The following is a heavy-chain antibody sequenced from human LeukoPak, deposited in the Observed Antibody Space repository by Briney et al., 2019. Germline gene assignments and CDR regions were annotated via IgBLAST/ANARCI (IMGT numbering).Heavy chain of an antibody. J-gene: IGHJ4*02. V-gene: IGHV4-39*07. CDR3: ASLVEKVY. CDR2: IYYSGST. Sequence: KPSEILSLTCTVSGGSISSSSYYWGWIRQPPGKGLEWIGSIYYSGSTYYNPSLKSRVTISVDTSKNQFSLKLSSVTAADTAVYYCASLVEKVYWGQGTLVTVSS. CDR1: GGSISSSSYY. D-gene: IGHD1-26*01.